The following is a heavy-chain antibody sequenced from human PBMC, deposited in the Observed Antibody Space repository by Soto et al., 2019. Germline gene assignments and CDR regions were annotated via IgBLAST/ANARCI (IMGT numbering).Heavy chain of an antibody. J-gene: IGHJ4*02. CDR1: GYSFTSYG. CDR3: ARQPRVNVVEY. Sequence: ASVKVSCKASGYSFTSYGISWVLQAPGQGLEWMGWISAYNGNTDYAEKLQGRVTMTTDTSTRTAYMELNSLRAEDTAVYYCARQPRVNVVEYSGQGTLVTVSS. CDR2: ISAYNGNT. D-gene: IGHD2-15*01. V-gene: IGHV1-18*01.